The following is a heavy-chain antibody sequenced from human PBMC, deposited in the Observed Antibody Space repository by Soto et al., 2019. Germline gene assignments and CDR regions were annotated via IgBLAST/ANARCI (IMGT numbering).Heavy chain of an antibody. J-gene: IGHJ4*02. CDR3: ARDLIILVVPAAHDY. Sequence: GGSLRLSCAASGFTFSNYWMSWVRQAPGKGLEWVANIKQDGSEKFYVDSVKGRFTISRDNAKKSLYLQMNNLRAEDTAAYYCARDLIILVVPAAHDYWXQGTLVTVSS. CDR1: GFTFSNYW. D-gene: IGHD2-2*01. V-gene: IGHV3-7*01. CDR2: IKQDGSEK.